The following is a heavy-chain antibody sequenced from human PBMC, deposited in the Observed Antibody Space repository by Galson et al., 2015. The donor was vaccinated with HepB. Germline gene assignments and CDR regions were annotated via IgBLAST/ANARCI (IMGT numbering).Heavy chain of an antibody. CDR3: ARLFPHSTTVTTGGPDY. V-gene: IGHV1-2*02. CDR2: INPNSGGT. Sequence: SVKVSCKASGYTFTGYYMHWVRQAPGQGLEWMGWINPNSGGTNYAQKFQGRVTMTRDTSISTAYMELSRLRSDDTAVYYCARLFPHSTTVTTGGPDYWGQGTLVTVSS. CDR1: GYTFTGYY. D-gene: IGHD4-17*01. J-gene: IGHJ4*02.